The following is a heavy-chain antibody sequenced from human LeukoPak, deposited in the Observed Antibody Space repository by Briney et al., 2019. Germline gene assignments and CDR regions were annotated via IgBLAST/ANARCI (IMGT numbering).Heavy chain of an antibody. CDR1: GFTFSDYY. Sequence: GGSLRLSCAASGFTFSDYYMSWIRQAPGKGLEWVSYISSSGSTIYYADSVKGRFTISRDNAKNSLYLQMNSLRAEDTAVYYCARDFYDYVWGSYRSNGEYWGQRTLVTVSS. J-gene: IGHJ4*02. V-gene: IGHV3-11*04. CDR3: ARDFYDYVWGSYRSNGEY. D-gene: IGHD3-16*02. CDR2: ISSSGSTI.